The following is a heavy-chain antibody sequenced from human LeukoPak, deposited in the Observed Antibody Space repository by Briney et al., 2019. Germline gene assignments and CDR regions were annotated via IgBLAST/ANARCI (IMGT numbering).Heavy chain of an antibody. Sequence: AAVKVSRKGSGYAFTIYGIGWVRHAPGQGKGWVGWISGYNGNTNYTQELQGRVSMTTDTPQSTAYMELRSLRSDDTAVYYCARVRYYDFWSDPRCFDPWGEETVLTLS. J-gene: IGHJ5*02. D-gene: IGHD3-3*01. CDR3: ARVRYYDFWSDPRCFDP. CDR2: ISGYNGNT. V-gene: IGHV1-18*01. CDR1: GYAFTIYG.